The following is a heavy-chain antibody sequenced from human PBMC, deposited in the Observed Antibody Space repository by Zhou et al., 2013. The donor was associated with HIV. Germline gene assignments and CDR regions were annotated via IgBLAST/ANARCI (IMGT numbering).Heavy chain of an antibody. V-gene: IGHV3-48*03. D-gene: IGHD2-15*01. CDR2: ITSSGSTI. CDR3: ARDNRIGGSSPDAFDI. J-gene: IGHJ3*02. Sequence: EVQLVESGGGLVQPGGSLRLSCAASGFTFSSYEMNWVRQAPGKGLEWVSYITSSGSTIYHADSVKGRFTISRDNAKNSLYLQLNSLRAEDTAVYYCARDNRIGGSSPDAFDIWGQGTMVTVSS. CDR1: GFTFSSYE.